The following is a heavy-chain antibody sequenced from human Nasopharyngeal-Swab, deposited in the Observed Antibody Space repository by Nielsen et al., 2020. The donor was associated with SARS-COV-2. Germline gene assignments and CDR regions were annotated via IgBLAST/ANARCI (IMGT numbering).Heavy chain of an antibody. D-gene: IGHD4-11*01. CDR3: ARGTADYSNPSFDY. Sequence: SLKISCAASGFTFDDYSMHWVRQAPGKGLEWVSCINWNSGRKGYADSVKGRFTISRDNAKNSLYLLMNSLRSEDTALYYCARGTADYSNPSFDYWGQGTLVTVPS. CDR2: INWNSGRK. V-gene: IGHV3-9*01. J-gene: IGHJ4*02. CDR1: GFTFDDYS.